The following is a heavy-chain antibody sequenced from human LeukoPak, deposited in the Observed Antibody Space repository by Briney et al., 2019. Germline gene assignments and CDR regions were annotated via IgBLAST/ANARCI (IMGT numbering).Heavy chain of an antibody. CDR3: TRGNVVVVAGEYWFDP. V-gene: IGHV3-49*04. J-gene: IGHJ5*02. CDR1: GFTFGDYA. Sequence: GRSLRLSCTASGFTFGDYAMSWVRQAPGKGLEWVGFIRSKAYGGTTEYAASVKGRFTISRDDSKSIAYLQMNSLKTEDTAVYYCTRGNVVVVAGEYWFDPWGQGTLVTVSS. D-gene: IGHD2-15*01. CDR2: IRSKAYGGTT.